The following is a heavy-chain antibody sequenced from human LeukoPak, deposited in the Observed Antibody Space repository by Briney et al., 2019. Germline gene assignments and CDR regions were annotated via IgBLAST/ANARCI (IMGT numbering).Heavy chain of an antibody. J-gene: IGHJ5*02. Sequence: PGESLKISCKGSGYSFSNYWIGWVRQLPGKGLEWIGIIYPGDSDTRYSPSFQGQVTISADKSISTAYLQWSGLRASDTAMYYCAASLGGLRLGELSSWGQGILVTVTS. CDR3: AASLGGLRLGELSS. D-gene: IGHD3-16*02. V-gene: IGHV5-51*01. CDR2: IYPGDSDT. CDR1: GYSFSNYW.